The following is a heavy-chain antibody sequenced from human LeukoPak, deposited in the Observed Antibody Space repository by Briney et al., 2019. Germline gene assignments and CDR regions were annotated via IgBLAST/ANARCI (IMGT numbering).Heavy chain of an antibody. Sequence: ASVKVSCKASGYSFTGHYMHWVRQAPGQGLEWMGGIVPIFGTANYAQKFQGRVTITADESTSTAYMELSSLRSEDTAVYYCASGTYYYYYMDVWGKGTTVTISS. CDR3: ASGTYYYYYMDV. CDR1: GYSFTGHY. CDR2: IVPIFGTA. J-gene: IGHJ6*03. V-gene: IGHV1-69*13.